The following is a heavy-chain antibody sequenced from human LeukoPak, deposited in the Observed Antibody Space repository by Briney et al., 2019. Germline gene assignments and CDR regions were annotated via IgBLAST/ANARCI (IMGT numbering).Heavy chain of an antibody. CDR3: AREVAAAYYFDY. CDR1: GGSISSGDYY. CDR2: IYYSGST. V-gene: IGHV4-30-4*08. Sequence: PSETLSLTCTVSGGSISSGDYYWSWIRQPPGKGLEWIGYIYYSGSTYYNPSLKSRVTISVDTSKNQFSLKLSSVTAADTAVYYCAREVAAAYYFDYWGQGTLVTVSS. D-gene: IGHD6-13*01. J-gene: IGHJ4*02.